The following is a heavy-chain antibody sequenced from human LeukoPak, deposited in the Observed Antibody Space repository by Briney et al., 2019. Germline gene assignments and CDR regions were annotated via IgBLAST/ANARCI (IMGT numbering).Heavy chain of an antibody. CDR2: IYSGGST. V-gene: IGHV3-66*01. Sequence: PGGSLRLSCAASGFTVSSNYMSWVRQAPGKGLEWVSLIYSGGSTYYADSVKGRFTISRDNSKNTLYLQMNSLRAEDTAVYYCASNMDTAMGYWGQGTLVTVSS. CDR1: GFTVSSNY. CDR3: ASNMDTAMGY. D-gene: IGHD5-18*01. J-gene: IGHJ4*02.